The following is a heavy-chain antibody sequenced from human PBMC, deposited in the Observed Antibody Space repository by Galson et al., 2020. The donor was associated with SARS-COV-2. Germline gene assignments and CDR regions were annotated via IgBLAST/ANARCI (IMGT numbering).Heavy chain of an antibody. CDR1: GFTFSSYS. V-gene: IGHV3-21*01. J-gene: IGHJ6*02. Sequence: GGSLRLSCAASGFTFSSYSMNWVRQAPGKGLEWVSSISSSSSYIYYADSVKGRFTISRDNAKNSLYLQMNSLRAEDTAVYYCARPRRGGGPYYYYYYGMDVWGQGTRVTVSS. CDR3: ARPRRGGGPYYYYYYGMDV. D-gene: IGHD2-21*01. CDR2: ISSSSSYI.